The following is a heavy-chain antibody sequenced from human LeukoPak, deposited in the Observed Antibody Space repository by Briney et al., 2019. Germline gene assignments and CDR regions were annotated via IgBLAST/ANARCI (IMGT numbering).Heavy chain of an antibody. CDR3: ATDAYYYDSSGYSTSVHYFDY. Sequence: GASVKVSCKASGYTFTGYYMHWVRQAPGQGLEGMGRINPNSGGTNYAQKFQGRVTMTRDTSISTAYMELSRLRSDDTAVYYCATDAYYYDSSGYSTSVHYFDYWGQGTLVTVSS. V-gene: IGHV1-2*06. CDR2: INPNSGGT. CDR1: GYTFTGYY. D-gene: IGHD3-22*01. J-gene: IGHJ4*02.